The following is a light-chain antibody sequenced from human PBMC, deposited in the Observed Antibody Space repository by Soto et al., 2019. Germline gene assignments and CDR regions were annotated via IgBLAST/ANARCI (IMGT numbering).Light chain of an antibody. Sequence: DIQMTQSPSSLSASVGDRVTITCQASQDITICLNWYQQKPGKAPKLLIYDATNLETGVPSRFSGSGSGTDFTFTISHLQPEDVATYYCHQYDSLPPFTFGPGTTVDIK. CDR1: QDITIC. J-gene: IGKJ3*01. CDR3: HQYDSLPPFT. V-gene: IGKV1-33*01. CDR2: DAT.